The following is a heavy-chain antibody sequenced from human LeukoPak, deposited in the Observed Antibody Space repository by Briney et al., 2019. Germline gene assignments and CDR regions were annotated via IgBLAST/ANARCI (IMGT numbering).Heavy chain of an antibody. V-gene: IGHV3-66*01. CDR2: IYSGGST. J-gene: IGHJ4*02. CDR1: GFTVSSYY. D-gene: IGHD4-17*01. Sequence: PGGSLRLSCAASGFTVSSYYMSWVRRAPGKGLEWVSVIYSGGSTFYADSVKGRFTISRDTSKNTLFLQMNSLRGEDTAVYYCAGGRGDYVGVYFDYWGQGTLVTVSS. CDR3: AGGRGDYVGVYFDY.